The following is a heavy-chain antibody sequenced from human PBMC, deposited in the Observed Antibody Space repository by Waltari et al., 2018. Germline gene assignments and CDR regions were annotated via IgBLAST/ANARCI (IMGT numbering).Heavy chain of an antibody. Sequence: QVQLVQSGAEVKKPGASVKVSCKASGYTFTGYYMHWVRQAPGQGLEWMGRINPNRGGTNYAQKFQGRVTMTRDTSISTAYMELGRLRSDDTAVYYCARRGTGGNWFDPWGQGTLVIVSS. V-gene: IGHV1-2*06. CDR3: ARRGTGGNWFDP. CDR2: INPNRGGT. J-gene: IGHJ5*02. CDR1: GYTFTGYY.